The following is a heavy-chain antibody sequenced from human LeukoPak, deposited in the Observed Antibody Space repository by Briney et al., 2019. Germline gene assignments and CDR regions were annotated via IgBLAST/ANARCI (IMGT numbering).Heavy chain of an antibody. Sequence: ASVKVTCKASGYSFSGYYIHWVRQAPGQGLEWMGWINPNSGGTNYAQKFQGRVTMTRDTSISTAYMELSRLRSDDTAVYYCARVPDPRRSYIFDYWGQGTLVTVSS. CDR1: GYSFSGYY. J-gene: IGHJ4*02. V-gene: IGHV1-2*02. CDR2: INPNSGGT. CDR3: ARVPDPRRSYIFDY. D-gene: IGHD2-2*02.